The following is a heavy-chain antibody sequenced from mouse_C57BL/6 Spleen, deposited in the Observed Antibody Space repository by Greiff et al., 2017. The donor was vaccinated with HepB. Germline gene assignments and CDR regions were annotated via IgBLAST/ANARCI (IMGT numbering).Heavy chain of an antibody. CDR3: ARSGDYAWFAY. CDR1: GYTFTDYY. D-gene: IGHD2-4*01. Sequence: VKLQQSGAELVRPGASVKLSCKASGYTFTDYYINWVKQRPGQGLEWIARIYPGSGNTYYNEKFKGKATLTAEKSSSTAYMQLSSLTSEDSAVYCCARSGDYAWFAYWGQGTLVTVSA. V-gene: IGHV1-76*01. CDR2: IYPGSGNT. J-gene: IGHJ3*01.